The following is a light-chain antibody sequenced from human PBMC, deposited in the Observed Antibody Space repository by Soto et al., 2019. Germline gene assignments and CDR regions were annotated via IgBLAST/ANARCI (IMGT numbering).Light chain of an antibody. Sequence: EIVMTQSPAALSVSPGERATLSCRASQSVRSNLAWYQQKPGQAPRLLIYGASTRATGIPARFSGSGSGTEFTLTISSLQSEDFAVYYCQQYNNWPQTFGQGTKVDI. CDR2: GAS. J-gene: IGKJ1*01. V-gene: IGKV3-15*01. CDR1: QSVRSN. CDR3: QQYNNWPQT.